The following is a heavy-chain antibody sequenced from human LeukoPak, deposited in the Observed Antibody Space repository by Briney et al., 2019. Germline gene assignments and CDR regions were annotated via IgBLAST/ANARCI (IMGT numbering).Heavy chain of an antibody. CDR2: FGYPSKH. CDR3: ARSFYGDYPY. J-gene: IGHJ4*02. D-gene: IGHD4-17*01. CDR1: GFTFSSYD. Sequence: GGSLRLSCAASGFTFSSYDMHSVRPVTGKSRGWASLFGYPSKHLYAVSVKRRLTISRENAKNSLYLQMSSLSAGDTAVYYCARSFYGDYPYWGQGTLVTVSS. V-gene: IGHV3-13*05.